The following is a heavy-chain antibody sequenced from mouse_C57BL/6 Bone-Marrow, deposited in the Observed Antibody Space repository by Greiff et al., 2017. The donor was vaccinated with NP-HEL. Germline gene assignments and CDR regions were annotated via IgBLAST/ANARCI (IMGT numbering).Heavy chain of an antibody. V-gene: IGHV1-64*01. Sequence: QVQLQQPGAELVKPGASVKLSCKASGYTFTSYWMHWVKQRPGQGLEWIGMIHPNSGSTKYNEKFKSKATLTVDKSSSTAYMQLSSLTSEDSAVYYCAIYYYGSSYWGHGTTLTVSS. D-gene: IGHD1-1*01. CDR1: GYTFTSYW. CDR3: AIYYYGSSY. J-gene: IGHJ2*01. CDR2: IHPNSGST.